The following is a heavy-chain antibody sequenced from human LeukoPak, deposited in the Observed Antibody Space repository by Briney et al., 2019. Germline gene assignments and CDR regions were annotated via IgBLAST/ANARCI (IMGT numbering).Heavy chain of an antibody. CDR2: INPKSGGT. D-gene: IGHD3-9*01. CDR3: ARGNVLTGLEY. CDR1: GYTFSDYY. J-gene: IGHJ4*02. V-gene: IGHV1-2*02. Sequence: ASVKVSCKASGYTFSDYYMHWVRQAPGQGPEWMGWINPKSGGTIYAQKFQGRVTMTRDTSISSASMELSRLRSDDTAVYYCARGNVLTGLEYWGQGTLVTVSS.